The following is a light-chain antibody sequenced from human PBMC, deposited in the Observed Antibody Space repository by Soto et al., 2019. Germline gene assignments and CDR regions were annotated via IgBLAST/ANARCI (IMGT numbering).Light chain of an antibody. V-gene: IGLV2-23*01. CDR3: CSYAASVV. CDR2: EGS. J-gene: IGLJ2*01. Sequence: QSALTPPASVSGSPGQSITISCTGTSSDVGSYNLVSWYQQHPGKAPKLMMYEGSKRPSGVSKRFSGSKSGNTASLTIAGLQADDESDYFCCSYAASVVLGGGTQLTV. CDR1: SSDVGSYNL.